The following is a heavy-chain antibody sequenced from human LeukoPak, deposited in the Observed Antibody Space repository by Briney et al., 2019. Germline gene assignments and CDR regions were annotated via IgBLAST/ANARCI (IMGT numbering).Heavy chain of an antibody. D-gene: IGHD6-19*01. CDR2: IYPGDSDT. J-gene: IGHJ4*02. CDR1: GYSFTSYW. CDR3: ASSTAYTAYSSGWSGFDY. V-gene: IGHV5-51*01. Sequence: GESLKISCKGSGYSFTSYWIGWVRQMPGKGLEWMGIIYPGDSDTRYSPSFQGQVTISADKSISTAYLQWSSLEASDTAMYYCASSTAYTAYSSGWSGFDYWGQGTLVTVS.